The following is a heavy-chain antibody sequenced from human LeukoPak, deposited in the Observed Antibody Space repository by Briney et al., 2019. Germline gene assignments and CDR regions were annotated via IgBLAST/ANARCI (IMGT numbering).Heavy chain of an antibody. V-gene: IGHV4-59*12. CDR3: ARFDKIGSGSYYNTNPYDY. CDR1: GGSISSYY. D-gene: IGHD3-10*01. CDR2: IYYSGST. J-gene: IGHJ4*02. Sequence: SETLSLTCTVSGGSISSYYWSWIRQPPGKGLEWIGYIYYSGSTNYNPSLKSRVTISVDTSKNQFSLKLSSVTAADTAVYYCARFDKIGSGSYYNTNPYDYWGQGTLVTVSS.